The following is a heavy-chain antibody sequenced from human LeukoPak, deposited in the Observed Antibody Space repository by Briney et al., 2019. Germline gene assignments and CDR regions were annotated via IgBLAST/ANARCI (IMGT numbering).Heavy chain of an antibody. Sequence: SETLSLTCTVSGGSISSSTYYWGWIRQPPGKGLEWIGNLYYSGSTYYNPSLKSRVTISVDTSKNQFSLKLSSVTAADTAVYYCASTLRFLPYRRFDYWGQGTLVTVPS. CDR3: ASTLRFLPYRRFDY. CDR1: GGSISSSTYY. V-gene: IGHV4-39*01. D-gene: IGHD3-3*01. J-gene: IGHJ4*02. CDR2: LYYSGST.